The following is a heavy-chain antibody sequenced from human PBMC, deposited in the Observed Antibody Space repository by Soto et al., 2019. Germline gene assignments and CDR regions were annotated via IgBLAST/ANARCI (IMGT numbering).Heavy chain of an antibody. D-gene: IGHD1-26*01. V-gene: IGHV1-69*13. CDR3: ARKGNRGSYYYGFDP. J-gene: IGHJ5*02. CDR1: GGTFSSYA. CDR2: IIPIFGTA. Sequence: SVKVSCKASGGTFSSYAISWVRQAPGQGLEWMGGIIPIFGTANYAQKFQGRVTITADESTSTAYMELSSLRSEDTAVYYCARKGNRGSYYYGFDPWGQETLVTVSS.